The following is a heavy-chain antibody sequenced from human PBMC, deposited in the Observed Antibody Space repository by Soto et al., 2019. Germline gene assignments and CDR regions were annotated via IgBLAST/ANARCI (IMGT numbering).Heavy chain of an antibody. V-gene: IGHV6-1*01. CDR2: TYYKSKWYH. Sequence: SETLSLTCAISGDKVSTSSATWNWIRQSPSRGLEWLGRTYYKSKWYHDYGLSVKSRIIINSDTSRNQFSLQLRSMTPDDTAVYFCSRDAVTMVRGVILEYYGMDVWGQETTVTVSS. CDR1: GDKVSTSSAT. J-gene: IGHJ6*02. CDR3: SRDAVTMVRGVILEYYGMDV. D-gene: IGHD3-10*01.